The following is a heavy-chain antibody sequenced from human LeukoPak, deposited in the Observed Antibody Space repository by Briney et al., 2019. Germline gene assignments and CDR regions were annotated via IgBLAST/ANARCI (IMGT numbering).Heavy chain of an antibody. D-gene: IGHD6-6*01. V-gene: IGHV3-30*18. CDR3: AKGKYSSSGDFDY. J-gene: IGHJ4*02. CDR1: GFTFSSYW. CDR2: ISYDGSNK. Sequence: GGSLRLSCAASGFTFSSYWMHWVRQVPGKGLEWVAVISYDGSNKYYADSVKGRFTISRDNSKNTLYLQMNSLRAEDTAVYYCAKGKYSSSGDFDYWGQGTLVTVSS.